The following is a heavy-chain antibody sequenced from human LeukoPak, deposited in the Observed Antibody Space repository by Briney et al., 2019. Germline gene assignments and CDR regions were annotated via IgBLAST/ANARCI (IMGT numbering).Heavy chain of an antibody. CDR2: ISSSSSYI. CDR1: GVTFSSYT. Sequence: GGSLRLSCAASGVTFSSYTMNWVRQAPGKGLEWVSSISSSSSYIYYAASVKGRFTISRDSAKNSLYLQMNRLRAEDTAVYYCARERQLERLTFGKEGSAFDYWGQGTLVTVSS. V-gene: IGHV3-21*01. D-gene: IGHD1-1*01. CDR3: ARERQLERLTFGKEGSAFDY. J-gene: IGHJ4*02.